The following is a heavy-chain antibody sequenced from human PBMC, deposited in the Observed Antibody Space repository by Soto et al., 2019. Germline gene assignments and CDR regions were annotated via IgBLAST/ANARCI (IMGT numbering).Heavy chain of an antibody. J-gene: IGHJ4*02. V-gene: IGHV3-23*01. CDR2: SSATGAGT. CDR1: GFPFSSYG. Sequence: GSLKLSCAASGFPFSSYGMTGVRQAPGKGLEWVSFSSATGAGTYYADSVKGRFTISRDNSKNTLYLQMTSLRADDTAVYYCAKDRRAGGNYGFYSDFWGQGALVTVSS. D-gene: IGHD1-7*01. CDR3: AKDRRAGGNYGFYSDF.